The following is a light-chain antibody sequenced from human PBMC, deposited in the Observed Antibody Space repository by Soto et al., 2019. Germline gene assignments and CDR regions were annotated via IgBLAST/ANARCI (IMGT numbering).Light chain of an antibody. V-gene: IGLV1-40*01. Sequence: QSVLTQPPSVSGAPGQRVTISCTGSSSYIGAGYDVHWYQQLPGTAPKLLIYGNSNRPSGVPDRFSGSKSGTSASLAITGLQAEDEADYYCQSYDSSLSGWVFGGGTK. CDR1: SSYIGAGYD. J-gene: IGLJ3*02. CDR2: GNS. CDR3: QSYDSSLSGWV.